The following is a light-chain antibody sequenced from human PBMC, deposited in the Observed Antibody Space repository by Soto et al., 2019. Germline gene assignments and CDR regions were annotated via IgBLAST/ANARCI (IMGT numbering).Light chain of an antibody. CDR2: DAS. CDR3: QHYNYWPPKT. CDR1: QDITNY. V-gene: IGKV1-33*01. Sequence: DIQMTQSPSSLSASVGDRVTITCQASQDITNYLNWYQQKPGRAPRLLLYDASSLETGVPSRFSGSGSGTDFTLTISSLQSEDFAVYYCQHYNYWPPKTFGQGTKVDIK. J-gene: IGKJ1*01.